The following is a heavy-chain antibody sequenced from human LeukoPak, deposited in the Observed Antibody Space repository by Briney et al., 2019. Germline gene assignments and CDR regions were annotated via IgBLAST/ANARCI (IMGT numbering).Heavy chain of an antibody. CDR3: TTSYCTNGVCYYVGFDY. J-gene: IGHJ4*02. CDR1: GFTFSNAW. V-gene: IGHV3-15*01. Sequence: GGSLRLSCAASGFTFSNAWMSWVRQAPGKGLEWVGRIRSKTDGGTTDYAAPVKGRFTISRDDSKNTLYLQMNSLKTEDTAVYYCTTSYCTNGVCYYVGFDYWGQGTLVTVSS. CDR2: IRSKTDGGTT. D-gene: IGHD2-8*01.